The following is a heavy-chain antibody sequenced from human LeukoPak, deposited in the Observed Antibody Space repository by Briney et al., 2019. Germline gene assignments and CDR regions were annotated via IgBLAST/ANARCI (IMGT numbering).Heavy chain of an antibody. D-gene: IGHD6-19*01. CDR1: GGSIRSYY. CDR2: IYHTGST. V-gene: IGHV4-59*01. J-gene: IGHJ5*02. Sequence: SETLSLTCTVSGGSIRSYYWSWIRQPPGKGLEWIGYIYHTGSTNYSPSLKSRVTISVDTSKNQFSLRLSSVAAADTAVYYCARGSFSSGWIFDPWGQGTLVTVSS. CDR3: ARGSFSSGWIFDP.